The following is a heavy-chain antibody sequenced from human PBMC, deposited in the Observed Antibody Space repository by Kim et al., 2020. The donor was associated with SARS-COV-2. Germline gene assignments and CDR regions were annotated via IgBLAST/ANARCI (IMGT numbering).Heavy chain of an antibody. CDR1: GFTFSSYW. D-gene: IGHD2-2*01. CDR2: IKQDGSEK. Sequence: GGSLRLSCAASGFTFSSYWMSWVRQAPGKGLEWVANIKQDGSEKYYVDSVKGRFTISRDNAKNSLYLQMNSLRAEDTAVYYCASSPDCSSTSCPGVFDYWGQGTLVTVSS. J-gene: IGHJ4*02. V-gene: IGHV3-7*03. CDR3: ASSPDCSSTSCPGVFDY.